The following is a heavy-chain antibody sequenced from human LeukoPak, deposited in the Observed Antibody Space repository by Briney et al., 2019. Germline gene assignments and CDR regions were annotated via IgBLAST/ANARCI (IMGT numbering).Heavy chain of an antibody. J-gene: IGHJ3*02. CDR3: ARMVYYYEGGAFDI. V-gene: IGHV2-70*01. CDR2: IDWDDDK. D-gene: IGHD3-22*01. CDR1: GFSLSTNRLC. Sequence: SGPTLVNPTQTLTLTCSFSGFSLSTNRLCVSWIRQPPGKALEWLALIDWDDDKYYSTSLKTRLTISKDTSKNQVVLTMTNMDPVDTATYYCARMVYYYEGGAFDIWGQGTVVTVSS.